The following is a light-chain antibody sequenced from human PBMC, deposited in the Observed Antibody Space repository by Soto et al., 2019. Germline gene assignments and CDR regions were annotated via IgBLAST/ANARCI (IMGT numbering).Light chain of an antibody. CDR3: QQTRSYPST. J-gene: IGKJ4*01. CDR1: QGIDSY. CDR2: ETS. Sequence: IQFTQSPSSLSASVGDRVTITCRASQGIDSYLAWYQQRPGKVPHLLIYETSILQSGVSSRFSGSGSGTDFTLTISSLQAEDFATYYCQQTRSYPSTFGGGTKVDIK. V-gene: IGKV1-9*01.